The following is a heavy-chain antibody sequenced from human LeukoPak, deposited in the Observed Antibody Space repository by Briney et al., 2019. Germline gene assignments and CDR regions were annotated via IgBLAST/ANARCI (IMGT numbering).Heavy chain of an antibody. J-gene: IGHJ4*02. V-gene: IGHV1-46*01. Sequence: ASVKVSCKASGYTFTSYYMHWVRQAPGQGLEWMGIINPSGGSTSYAQKFQGRVTMTRDTSTSTVYMELSSLRPDDTAVYYCARDRGLRATAGTRIDFXGXXXLVTVSS. CDR2: INPSGGST. CDR3: ARDRGLRATAGTRIDF. D-gene: IGHD6-13*01. CDR1: GYTFTSYY.